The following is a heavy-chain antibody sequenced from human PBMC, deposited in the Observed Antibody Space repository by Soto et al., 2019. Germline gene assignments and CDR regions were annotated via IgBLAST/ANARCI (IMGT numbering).Heavy chain of an antibody. CDR2: IIPIFGTA. CDR1: GGTFSSYA. Sequence: QVQLVQSGAEVKTPGSSVKVSCKASGGTFSSYAISWVRQAPGQGLEWMGGIIPIFGTANYAQKFQGRVPITADESTSTAYRELSSLRSEDTAVYYCATSSGYYYANDYWGQGTLVTVSS. V-gene: IGHV1-69*01. D-gene: IGHD3-22*01. J-gene: IGHJ4*02. CDR3: ATSSGYYYANDY.